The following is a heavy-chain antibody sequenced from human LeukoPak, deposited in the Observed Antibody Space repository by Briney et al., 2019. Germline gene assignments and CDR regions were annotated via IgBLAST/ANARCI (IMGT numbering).Heavy chain of an antibody. CDR1: GYTFTGYY. Sequence: ASVKVSCKASGYTFTGYYMHWVRQAPGQGLEWMGRINPNSGGTNYAQKFQGRVTMTRDTSISTAYMELSRLRSDDTAVYYCARWGVDSSGYYNDYWGQGTLVTVSS. CDR2: INPNSGGT. CDR3: ARWGVDSSGYYNDY. D-gene: IGHD3-22*01. V-gene: IGHV1-2*06. J-gene: IGHJ4*02.